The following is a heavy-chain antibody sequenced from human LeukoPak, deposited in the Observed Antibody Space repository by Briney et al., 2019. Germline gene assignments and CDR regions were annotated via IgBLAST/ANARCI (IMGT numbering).Heavy chain of an antibody. CDR3: ARTLLWFGESEVNWFDP. CDR1: GGSISSYY. CDR2: IYTSGST. Sequence: SETLSLTCTVSGGSISSYYWSWIRQPAGKGLEWIGRIYTSGSTNYNPSLKSRVTMSVDTSKNQFSLKLSSVTAADTAAYYCARTLLWFGESEVNWFDPWGQGTLVTVSS. D-gene: IGHD3-10*01. J-gene: IGHJ5*02. V-gene: IGHV4-4*07.